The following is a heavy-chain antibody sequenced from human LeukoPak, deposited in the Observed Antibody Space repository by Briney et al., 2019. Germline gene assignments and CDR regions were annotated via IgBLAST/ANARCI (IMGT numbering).Heavy chain of an antibody. Sequence: GGSLRLSCAASGFTFTNYWMSWVRQAPGKGLELVANIKQDRSEKYYVDSVKGLFTISRDNAKNSLYLQMNSLRAEDTAVYYCARLREIPVFGVVTKSTSYFDYWGQGTLVTVSS. CDR3: ARLREIPVFGVVTKSTSYFDY. CDR1: GFTFTNYW. V-gene: IGHV3-7*01. CDR2: IKQDRSEK. J-gene: IGHJ4*02. D-gene: IGHD3-3*01.